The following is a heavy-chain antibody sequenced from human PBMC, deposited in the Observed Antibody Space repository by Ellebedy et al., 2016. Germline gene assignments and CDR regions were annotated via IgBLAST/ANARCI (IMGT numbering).Heavy chain of an antibody. V-gene: IGHV1-69*10. J-gene: IGHJ5*02. Sequence: ASVKVSCKASGGTFSSYAISWVRQAPGQGLEWMGGIIPILGIANYAQKFQGRVTITADKSTSTAYMELSSLRSEDTAVYYCARVPRARPHERLAVNPWFDPWGQGTLVTVSS. CDR1: GGTFSSYA. CDR3: ARVPRARPHERLAVNPWFDP. D-gene: IGHD6-19*01. CDR2: IIPILGIA.